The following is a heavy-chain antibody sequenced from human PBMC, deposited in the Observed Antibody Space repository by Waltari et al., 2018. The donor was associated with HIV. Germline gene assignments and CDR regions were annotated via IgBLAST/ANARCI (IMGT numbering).Heavy chain of an antibody. J-gene: IGHJ4*02. CDR3: ARAESTTWANFDF. CDR2: INPTDGDT. V-gene: IGHV1-2*04. D-gene: IGHD1-26*01. Sequence: QVQLVQSGSEVKTSGASVRVSCTTSGYTFAAYYIDWMRQAPGEVLEWLGWINPTDGDTGYAQKFQGWLSVTRYTSTVTVYMSLSRLRSDDTATYYCARAESTTWANFDFWGQGTLVSVSS. CDR1: GYTFAAYY.